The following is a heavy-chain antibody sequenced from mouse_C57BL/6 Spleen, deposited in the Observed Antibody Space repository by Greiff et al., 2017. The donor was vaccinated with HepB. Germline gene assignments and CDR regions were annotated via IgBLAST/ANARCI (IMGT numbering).Heavy chain of an antibody. CDR1: GYSFTGYY. CDR2: INPSTGGT. CDR3: ARRNSNFYFDH. D-gene: IGHD2-5*01. J-gene: IGHJ2*01. V-gene: IGHV1-42*01. Sequence: VQLQQSGPELVKPGASVKISCKASGYSFTGYYMNWVKQSPEKSLEWIGEINPSTGGTTYNQKFKAKATLTVDKSSSTAYMQLKSLTSEDSAVYYCARRNSNFYFDHWGQGTTLTVSS.